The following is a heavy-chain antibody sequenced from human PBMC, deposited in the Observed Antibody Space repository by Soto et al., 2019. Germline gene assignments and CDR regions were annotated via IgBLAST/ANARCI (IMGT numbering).Heavy chain of an antibody. V-gene: IGHV1-18*01. D-gene: IGHD1-1*01. J-gene: IGHJ4*02. CDR1: GYTFTSYG. CDR2: ISAHNGNT. Sequence: QVHLVQSGAEVKKPGASVKVSCKASGYTFTSYGITWVRQAPGQGLEWMGWISAHNGNTDYAQKLQDRVIVTRDTSTSTAYMELRSLISDDTAVYYCARGRYGDYWGQGALVTVSS. CDR3: ARGRYGDY.